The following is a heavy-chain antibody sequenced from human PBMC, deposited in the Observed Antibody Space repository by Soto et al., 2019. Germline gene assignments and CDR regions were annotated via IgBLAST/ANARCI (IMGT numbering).Heavy chain of an antibody. V-gene: IGHV3-48*03. J-gene: IGHJ4*02. CDR2: ISTADTI. CDR3: AVMFDTSALDF. D-gene: IGHD3-9*01. Sequence: EVQLVESGGGLVQPGGSLRLSCIASGFTFSNYEMNWVRQAPGRGLERISYISTADTIYYADSVKGRFTISRDNVKNSLYLQVNSLRAEDTAIYYCAVMFDTSALDFWGQGTLVTVSS. CDR1: GFTFSNYE.